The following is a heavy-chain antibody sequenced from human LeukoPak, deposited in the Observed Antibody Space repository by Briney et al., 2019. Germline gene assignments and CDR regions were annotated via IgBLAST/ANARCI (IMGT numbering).Heavy chain of an antibody. Sequence: ASVKVSCKASGYTFTSYGISWVRQAPGQGLEWMGWISAYNGNTNYAQKLQGRVTTTTDTSTSTAYMELRSLRSDDTAVYYCARAEWELLPFDYWGQGTLVTVSS. CDR1: GYTFTSYG. D-gene: IGHD1-26*01. J-gene: IGHJ4*02. CDR3: ARAEWELLPFDY. V-gene: IGHV1-18*01. CDR2: ISAYNGNT.